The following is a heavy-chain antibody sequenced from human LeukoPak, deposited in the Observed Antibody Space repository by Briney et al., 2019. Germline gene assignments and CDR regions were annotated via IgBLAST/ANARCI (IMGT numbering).Heavy chain of an antibody. CDR2: INHSGST. Sequence: SQTLSLTRAVYGGSFSGYYWSWIRQPPGKGLEWIGEINHSGSTNYNPSLKSRVTISVDTSKNQFSLKLSSVTAADTAVYYCATYSGYDYGFDYWGQGTLVTVSS. CDR3: ATYSGYDYGFDY. J-gene: IGHJ4*02. CDR1: GGSFSGYY. D-gene: IGHD5-12*01. V-gene: IGHV4-34*01.